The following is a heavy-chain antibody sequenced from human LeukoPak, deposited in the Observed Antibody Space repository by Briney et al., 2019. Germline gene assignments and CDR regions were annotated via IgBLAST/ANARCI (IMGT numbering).Heavy chain of an antibody. D-gene: IGHD1-26*01. CDR2: ISSNGGST. Sequence: GGSLRLSCAASGFTFSSYWIHWVRQAPGKGLEYVSAISSNGGSTYYTNSVKGRFTISRDNSKNTLYLQMGSLRAEDMAVYYCARGGVGAIDYWGQGTLVTVSS. CDR3: ARGGVGAIDY. V-gene: IGHV3-64*01. CDR1: GFTFSSYW. J-gene: IGHJ4*02.